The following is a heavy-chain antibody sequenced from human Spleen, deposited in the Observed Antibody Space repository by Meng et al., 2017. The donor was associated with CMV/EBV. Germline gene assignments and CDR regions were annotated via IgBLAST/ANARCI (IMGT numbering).Heavy chain of an antibody. CDR3: ASGSRVAGTIDY. Sequence: GESLKISCAASGFTFSAFSMNWVRQAPGKGLEWVSSISTTSSYIYYADSLKGRFTISRDNAKNSLYLQMNSLRAEDTAVYYCASGSRVAGTIDYWGQGTLVTVSS. CDR1: GFTFSAFS. D-gene: IGHD6-19*01. J-gene: IGHJ4*02. V-gene: IGHV3-21*01. CDR2: ISTTSSYI.